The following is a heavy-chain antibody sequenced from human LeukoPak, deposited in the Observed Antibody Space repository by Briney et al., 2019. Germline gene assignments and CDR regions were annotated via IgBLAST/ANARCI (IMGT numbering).Heavy chain of an antibody. V-gene: IGHV4-34*01. Sequence: SETLSLTCAVYGGSFSGYYWSWIRQPPGKGLEWIGEINHSGSTNYNPSLKSRVTISVDTSKNQFSLKLSSVTAADTAVYYCARGLIYSYGSFRNWCFDLWGRGTLVTVSS. J-gene: IGHJ2*01. D-gene: IGHD5-18*01. CDR1: GGSFSGYY. CDR2: INHSGST. CDR3: ARGLIYSYGSFRNWCFDL.